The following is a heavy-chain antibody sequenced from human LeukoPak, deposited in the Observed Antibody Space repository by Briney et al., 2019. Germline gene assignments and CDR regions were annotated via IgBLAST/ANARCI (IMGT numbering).Heavy chain of an antibody. CDR1: GITLSNYG. CDR3: AKRGVVIRVFLVGFHKEAYYFDS. V-gene: IGHV3-23*01. Sequence: GGSLRLSCAVSGITLSNYGMSWVRQAPGKGLEWVAGLSGSGGGTNYADSVQGRFTISRDNRKNTLYLQMNSLGAEDTAVYFCAKRGVVIRVFLVGFHKEAYYFDSWGQGALVTVSS. D-gene: IGHD3-10*01. J-gene: IGHJ4*02. CDR2: LSGSGGGT.